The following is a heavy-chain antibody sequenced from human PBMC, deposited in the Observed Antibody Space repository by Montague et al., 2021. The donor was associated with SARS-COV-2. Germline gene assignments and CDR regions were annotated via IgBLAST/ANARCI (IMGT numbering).Heavy chain of an antibody. Sequence: SETLSLTCTVSGGSISSYYWSWIRQPPGKGLEWIGYIYYSGSTNXNPSLKSRVTISVDTSKNQFSLKLSSVTAADTAVYCCARERITIFGVVTWPAYFDYWGQGTLVTVSS. V-gene: IGHV4-59*01. CDR3: ARERITIFGVVTWPAYFDY. J-gene: IGHJ4*02. CDR2: IYYSGST. D-gene: IGHD3-3*01. CDR1: GGSISSYY.